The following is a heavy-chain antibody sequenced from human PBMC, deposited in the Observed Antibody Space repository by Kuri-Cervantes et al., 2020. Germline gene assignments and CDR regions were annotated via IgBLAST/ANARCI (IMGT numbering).Heavy chain of an antibody. J-gene: IGHJ5*02. Sequence: GGSLRLSCAASGFTFSSYGMHWVRQAPGKGLEWVAVIWYDGSNKFYADSVKGRFTISRDNSKNTLYLQVNSLRAEDTAVYYCAKEEGRWELRPWGQGTLVTVSS. D-gene: IGHD1-26*01. CDR2: IWYDGSNK. CDR3: AKEEGRWELRP. V-gene: IGHV3-30*02. CDR1: GFTFSSYG.